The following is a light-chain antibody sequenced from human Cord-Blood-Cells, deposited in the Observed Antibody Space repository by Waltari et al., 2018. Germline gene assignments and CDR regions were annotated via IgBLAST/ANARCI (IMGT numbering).Light chain of an antibody. CDR3: QQYDNLP. J-gene: IGKJ4*01. V-gene: IGKV1-33*01. CDR2: DAS. CDR1: QDISNY. Sequence: DFQTTQSPSPLSASVGDRVTITCQASQDISNYLHWYQQKPGKAPNLLNYDASNLETGVPARFSGSGSATDFTFTISSLQPEDIATYYCQQYDNLPFGGGTKVEIK.